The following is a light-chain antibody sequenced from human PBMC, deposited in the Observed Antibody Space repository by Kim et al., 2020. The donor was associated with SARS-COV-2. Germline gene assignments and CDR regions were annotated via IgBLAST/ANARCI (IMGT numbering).Light chain of an antibody. V-gene: IGKV3-20*01. J-gene: IGKJ3*01. CDR3: QHYGTSPRT. Sequence: EIVLTQSPGTLSLSPGERATLSCRASQSISSSYLAWYQQKPGQAPRLLIYGASSRATGIPDRFSGSGSGTDFTLTISRLEPEDFAVYYCQHYGTSPRTFGPGTKVDSK. CDR2: GAS. CDR1: QSISSSY.